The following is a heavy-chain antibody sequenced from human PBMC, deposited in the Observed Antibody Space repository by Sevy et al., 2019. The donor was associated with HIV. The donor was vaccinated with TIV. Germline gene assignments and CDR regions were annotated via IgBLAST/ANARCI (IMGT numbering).Heavy chain of an antibody. J-gene: IGHJ3*02. V-gene: IGHV1-8*01. CDR1: GYTFTSYD. CDR2: INPNSGNT. Sequence: ASVKVSCKASGYTFTSYDFNWVRHATGQGLEWMGWINPNSGNTGYAQKFQGRVTMTRNTSISTAYMELSSLRSEDTAVYYCASVCSSRWDDAFDIWGQGTMVTVSS. CDR3: ASVCSSRWDDAFDI. D-gene: IGHD2-2*01.